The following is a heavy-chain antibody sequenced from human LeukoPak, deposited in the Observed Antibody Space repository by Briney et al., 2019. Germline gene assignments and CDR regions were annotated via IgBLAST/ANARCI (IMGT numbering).Heavy chain of an antibody. V-gene: IGHV3-23*01. CDR3: ARERDGHDY. CDR2: VTGDSGTI. J-gene: IGHJ4*02. Sequence: GGSLRLSCTASGFTFSSFAMNWVRQAPGKGLECVSVVTGDSGTIHYSDSVKGRFTISRGNSKNTMYLQMNSLRAEDTAVYYCARERDGHDYWGQGTLVTVSS. CDR1: GFTFSSFA. D-gene: IGHD3/OR15-3a*01.